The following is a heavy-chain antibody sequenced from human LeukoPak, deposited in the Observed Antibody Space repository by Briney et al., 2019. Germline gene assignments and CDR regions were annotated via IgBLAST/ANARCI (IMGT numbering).Heavy chain of an antibody. V-gene: IGHV3-48*03. CDR2: ISSSGSTI. Sequence: GGSLRLSCAASGFTFSSYEMNWVRQAPGKGLEWVSYISSSGSTIYYADSVKGRFTISRDNAKNSLYLQMNSLRAEDTAVYYCARGGSSWLVYYYYMDVWGKGTTVTISS. D-gene: IGHD6-13*01. CDR1: GFTFSSYE. J-gene: IGHJ6*03. CDR3: ARGGSSWLVYYYYMDV.